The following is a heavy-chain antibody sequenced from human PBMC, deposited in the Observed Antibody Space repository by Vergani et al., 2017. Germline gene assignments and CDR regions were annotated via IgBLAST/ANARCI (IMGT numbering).Heavy chain of an antibody. V-gene: IGHV1-2*02. CDR2: INPNSGGT. Sequence: QVQLVQSGAEVKKPGASVKVSCKASGYTFTGYYMHWVRQAPGQGLEWRGWINPNSGGTNYAQKFQGRVTMTRDTSISTAYMELSRLRSDDTAVYYCARDRRMAVAGRYYFDYWGQGTLVTVSS. J-gene: IGHJ4*02. D-gene: IGHD6-19*01. CDR3: ARDRRMAVAGRYYFDY. CDR1: GYTFTGYY.